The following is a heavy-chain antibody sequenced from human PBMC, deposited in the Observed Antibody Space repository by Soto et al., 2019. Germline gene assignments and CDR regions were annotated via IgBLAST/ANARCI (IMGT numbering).Heavy chain of an antibody. CDR3: ARGGYDSSGYYSNWFDP. J-gene: IGHJ5*02. CDR2: INHSGST. V-gene: IGHV4-34*01. CDR1: GGSFSGYY. D-gene: IGHD3-22*01. Sequence: QVQLQQWGAGLLKPSETLSLTCAVYGGSFSGYYWSWIRQPPGKGLEWIGEINHSGSTNYNPSLKSRVTISVDTSKHQFSRKLSSVTGADTAVYYCARGGYDSSGYYSNWFDPWGQGTLVTVSS.